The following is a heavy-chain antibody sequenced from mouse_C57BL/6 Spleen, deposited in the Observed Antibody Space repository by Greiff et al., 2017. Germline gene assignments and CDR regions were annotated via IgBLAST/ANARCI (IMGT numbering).Heavy chain of an antibody. CDR2: IYPGDGDT. CDR1: GYAFSSSW. J-gene: IGHJ2*01. V-gene: IGHV1-82*01. D-gene: IGHD1-1*01. CDR3: ARRDTTVVNYVDD. Sequence: VQLQQSGPELVKPGASVKISCTASGYAFSSSWMNWVKQRPGQGLEWIGRIYPGDGDTNYNGKFKGKATLTAYKSSSTAYMQLSSLPSEDSAVYFCARRDTTVVNYVDDWGQSTTRTVSS.